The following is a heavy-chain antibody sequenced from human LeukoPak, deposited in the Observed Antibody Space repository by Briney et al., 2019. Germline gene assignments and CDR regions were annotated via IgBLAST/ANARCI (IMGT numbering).Heavy chain of an antibody. CDR2: ISGSGVTT. V-gene: IGHV3-23*01. Sequence: QSGGSLRLSCAASGFTFSTYAMSWVRQAPGKGLEWVSGISGSGVTTYYTDTVKGRFTISRDNAKNTLYLQIDTMRAEDTAVYYCAKGATTRSTVSTYYFDNWGQGTLVTVSS. D-gene: IGHD4-17*01. CDR3: AKGATTRSTVSTYYFDN. CDR1: GFTFSTYA. J-gene: IGHJ4*02.